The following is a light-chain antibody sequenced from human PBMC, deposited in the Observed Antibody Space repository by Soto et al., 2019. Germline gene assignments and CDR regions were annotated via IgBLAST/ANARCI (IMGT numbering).Light chain of an antibody. V-gene: IGLV2-14*01. CDR2: EVD. Sequence: QSVLAQPASVSGSPGQSITISCTGSNNDIGAYDYVSWYQQHPLQAPKLLIYEVDNRPSGISDRFSGSKSGRTASLTISGLQSEDEGEYFCSSYSTTITGVFGGGTKVTAL. J-gene: IGLJ3*02. CDR3: SSYSTTITGV. CDR1: NNDIGAYDY.